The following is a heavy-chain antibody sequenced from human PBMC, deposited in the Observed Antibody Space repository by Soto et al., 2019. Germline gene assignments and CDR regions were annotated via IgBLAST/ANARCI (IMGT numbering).Heavy chain of an antibody. CDR3: TAKSYTLNVDY. Sequence: SETLSLTCTVSGSSLSGHYWSWMRQPPGKGLECIGYIYYGGSTNYNPSLKSRVTISVDTSKTQFSLELSSVTAADTAVYYCTAKSYTLNVDYWGRGTLVTVS. D-gene: IGHD3-16*01. J-gene: IGHJ4*02. CDR2: IYYGGST. CDR1: GSSLSGHY. V-gene: IGHV4-59*08.